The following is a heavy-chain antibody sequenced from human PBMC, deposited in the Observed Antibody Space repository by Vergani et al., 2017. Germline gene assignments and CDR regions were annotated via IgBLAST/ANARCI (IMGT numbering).Heavy chain of an antibody. CDR2: ISSSSSYI. D-gene: IGHD4-11*01. CDR3: ARQPGNPMTTVTTTWFDP. CDR1: GFTFSSYS. V-gene: IGHV3-21*01. Sequence: EVQLVESGGGLVKPGGSLRLSCAASGFTFSSYSMNWVRQAPGKGLEWVSSISSSSSYIYYADSVKGRFTISRDNAKNSLYLQMNSLRAEDTAVYYCARQPGNPMTTVTTTWFDPWGQGTLVTVSS. J-gene: IGHJ5*02.